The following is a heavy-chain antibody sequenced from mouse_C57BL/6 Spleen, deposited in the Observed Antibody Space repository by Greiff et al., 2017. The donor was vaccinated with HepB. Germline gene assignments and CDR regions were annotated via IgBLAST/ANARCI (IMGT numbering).Heavy chain of an antibody. CDR2: INPGSGGT. CDR3: ARGAYDGYHGGDY. D-gene: IGHD2-3*01. CDR1: GYAFTNYL. V-gene: IGHV1-54*01. J-gene: IGHJ4*01. Sequence: QVQLQQSGAELVRPGTSVKVSCKASGYAFTNYLIEWVKQRPGQGLEWIGVINPGSGGTNYNEKFKGKATLTADKSSSTAYMQLSSLTSEDSAVYFCARGAYDGYHGGDYWGQGTSVTVSS.